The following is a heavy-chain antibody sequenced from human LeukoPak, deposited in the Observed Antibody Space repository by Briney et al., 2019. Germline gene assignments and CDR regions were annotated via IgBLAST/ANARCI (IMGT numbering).Heavy chain of an antibody. CDR1: GVXITSGNC. D-gene: IGHD5-12*01. Sequence: PSETLSLTCVVSGVXITSGNCWSWVRQPPGKGVEWIGEIYHSGSINYNPSLKRRVTISVDKSKNQFSLKLNSVTAADTAVYYCWHSGYESGLDYWGQGTLVTVSS. V-gene: IGHV4-4*02. J-gene: IGHJ4*02. CDR3: WHSGYESGLDY. CDR2: IYHSGSI.